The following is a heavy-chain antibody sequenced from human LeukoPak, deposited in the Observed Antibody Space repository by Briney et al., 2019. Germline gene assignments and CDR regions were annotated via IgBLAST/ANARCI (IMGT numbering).Heavy chain of an antibody. V-gene: IGHV4-4*07. CDR1: GGSISSYY. Sequence: SETLSLTCTVSGGSISSYYWSWIRQPAGKGLEWIGRIYGSGSTNYNPSLWGRVTMSVDTSKNQVSLNLSSVTAADTAVYYCARDLGGLYYDSSGTDYWGQGTLVTVCS. D-gene: IGHD3-22*01. CDR3: ARDLGGLYYDSSGTDY. J-gene: IGHJ4*02. CDR2: IYGSGST.